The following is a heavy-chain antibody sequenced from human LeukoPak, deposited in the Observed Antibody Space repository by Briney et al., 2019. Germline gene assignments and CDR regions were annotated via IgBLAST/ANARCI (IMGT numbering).Heavy chain of an antibody. CDR3: ARVARKYYYGSGSKTGFFDY. D-gene: IGHD3-10*01. V-gene: IGHV4-4*07. CDR2: IYTSGST. CDR1: GGSISSYY. J-gene: IGHJ4*02. Sequence: SETLSLTCTVSGGSISSYYWSWIRQPAGKGLEWIGRIYTSGSTNYNPSLKSRVTMSVDTSKNQFSLKLSSVTAADTAVYYCARVARKYYYGSGSKTGFFDYWGQGTLVTVSS.